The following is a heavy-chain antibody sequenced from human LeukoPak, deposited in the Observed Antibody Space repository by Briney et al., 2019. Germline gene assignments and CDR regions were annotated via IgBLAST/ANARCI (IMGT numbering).Heavy chain of an antibody. J-gene: IGHJ6*02. CDR2: ISSSSSYI. Sequence: GGSLRLSCAASGFTFSSYSMNWVRQAPGKGVEWVSSISSSSSYIYYADSVKGRFTISRDNAKNSLYLQMNSLRAEDTAVYYCASYDSSGYYSKPYYYYGMDVWGQGTTVTVSS. D-gene: IGHD3-22*01. CDR3: ASYDSSGYYSKPYYYYGMDV. V-gene: IGHV3-21*01. CDR1: GFTFSSYS.